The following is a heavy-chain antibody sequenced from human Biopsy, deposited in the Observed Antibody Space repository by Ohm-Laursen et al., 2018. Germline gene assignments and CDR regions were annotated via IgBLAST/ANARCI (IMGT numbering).Heavy chain of an antibody. V-gene: IGHV3-30*18. CDR3: AKVHDSGYYYYSMDV. D-gene: IGHD3-16*01. CDR1: GFSFSNYG. J-gene: IGHJ6*02. CDR2: ISHGGNDE. Sequence: SLRLSCAASGFSFSNYGMHWVRQAPGKGLEWVALISHGGNDEYYADSVEGRFTISRDNSKNTVLLQMNSLRAEDTALYYCAKVHDSGYYYYSMDVWGQGTTVTVSS.